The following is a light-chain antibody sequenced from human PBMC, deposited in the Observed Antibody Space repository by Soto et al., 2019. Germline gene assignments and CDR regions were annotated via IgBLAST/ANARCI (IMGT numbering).Light chain of an antibody. CDR2: EGI. Sequence: QSALTQPASVSGSPGQSITISCTGISSDVGSYNLVSWYQQHPGKAPQLLIYEGIKRPSGVSDRFSASESGNTASLTISGLQAEDEADYYCCSSAGGTTFDWMFGGGTKLTVL. J-gene: IGLJ3*02. CDR3: CSSAGGTTFDWM. V-gene: IGLV2-23*03. CDR1: SSDVGSYNL.